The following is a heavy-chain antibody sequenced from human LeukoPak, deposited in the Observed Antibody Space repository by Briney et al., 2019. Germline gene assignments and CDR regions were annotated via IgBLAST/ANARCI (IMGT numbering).Heavy chain of an antibody. Sequence: GGSLRLSCAASGFTFSSYAMSWVRQAPGKGLEWVSAFSGSGGSTYYADSVKGRFTISRDNSKNTLYLQMNSLRAEDTAVYYCARVPKDEVVVVLYYFDYWGQGTLVTVSS. D-gene: IGHD2-21*01. CDR2: FSGSGGST. CDR1: GFTFSSYA. CDR3: ARVPKDEVVVVLYYFDY. V-gene: IGHV3-23*01. J-gene: IGHJ4*02.